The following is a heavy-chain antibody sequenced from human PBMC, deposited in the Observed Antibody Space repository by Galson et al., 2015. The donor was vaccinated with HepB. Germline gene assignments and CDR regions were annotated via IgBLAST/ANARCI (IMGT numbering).Heavy chain of an antibody. D-gene: IGHD2-8*01. J-gene: IGHJ2*01. V-gene: IGHV1-24*01. Sequence: SVKVSCKVSGYTLTELSMHWVRQAPGKGLEWMGGFDPEDGETIYAQKFQGRVTMTEDTSTDTAYMELSSLRSEDTAVYYCATCGGEEMVCGYFDLWGRGTLVTVSS. CDR2: FDPEDGET. CDR1: GYTLTELS. CDR3: ATCGGEEMVCGYFDL.